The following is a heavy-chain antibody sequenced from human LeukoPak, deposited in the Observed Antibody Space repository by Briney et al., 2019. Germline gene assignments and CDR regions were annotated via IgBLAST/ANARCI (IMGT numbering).Heavy chain of an antibody. Sequence: GGSLRLSCAASGFTFSSYSMNWVRQAPGKGLEWVSYISSSSSTIYYADPVKGRFTISRDNAKNSLYLQMNSLRAEDTAVYYCARDLGPHSSSPNSGAFDVWGQGTMVTVSS. CDR3: ARDLGPHSSSPNSGAFDV. V-gene: IGHV3-48*01. J-gene: IGHJ3*01. D-gene: IGHD6-6*01. CDR1: GFTFSSYS. CDR2: ISSSSSTI.